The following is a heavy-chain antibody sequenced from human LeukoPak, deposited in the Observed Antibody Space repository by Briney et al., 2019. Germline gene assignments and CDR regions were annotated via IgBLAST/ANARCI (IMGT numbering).Heavy chain of an antibody. CDR1: GFTFSSYA. CDR3: AKAPVTTCSGAYCYPFDY. J-gene: IGHJ4*02. CDR2: ISGSGGST. Sequence: SGGSLRLSCAASGFTFSSYAMSWVRQAPGKGLEWVSAISGSGGSTYYADSVKGRFTISRDSSKNTLYLQMNRLRAEDAAVYYCAKAPVTTCSGAYCYPFDYWGQGTLVTVSS. V-gene: IGHV3-23*01. D-gene: IGHD2-21*01.